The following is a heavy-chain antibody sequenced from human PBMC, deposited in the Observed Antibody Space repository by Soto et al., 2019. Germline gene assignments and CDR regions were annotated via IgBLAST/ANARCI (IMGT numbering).Heavy chain of an antibody. V-gene: IGHV3-7*01. Sequence: GGSLRLSCAASGFTIGDYWMSWVRQAPGKGLEWVANIKQDGSEKYYVDSVKGRFTISRDSAKNPLYLQMNSLRGEDTAVYYCARTIVVVVPDNFDHWGQGTLVTVSS. J-gene: IGHJ4*02. D-gene: IGHD3-22*01. CDR2: IKQDGSEK. CDR1: GFTIGDYW. CDR3: ARTIVVVVPDNFDH.